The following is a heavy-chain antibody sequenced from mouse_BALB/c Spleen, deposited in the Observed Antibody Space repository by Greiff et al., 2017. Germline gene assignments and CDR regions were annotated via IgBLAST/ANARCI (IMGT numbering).Heavy chain of an antibody. CDR2: ISYSGST. CDR1: GDSITSGY. CDR3: ARFLYGNYAMDY. Sequence: EVKLMESGPSLVKPSQTLSLTCSVTGDSITSGYWNWIRKFPGNKLEYMGYISYSGSTYYNPSLKSRISITRDTSKNQYYLQLNSVTTEDTATYYCARFLYGNYAMDYWGQGTSVTVSS. D-gene: IGHD2-1*01. J-gene: IGHJ4*01. V-gene: IGHV3-8*02.